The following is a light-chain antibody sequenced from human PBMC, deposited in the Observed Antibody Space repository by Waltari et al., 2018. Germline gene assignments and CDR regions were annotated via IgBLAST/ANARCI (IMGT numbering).Light chain of an antibody. V-gene: IGLV2-14*01. J-gene: IGLJ3*02. Sequence: QSALTQPASVSGSPGQSITISCAGTSSDVGFYNYVSWYQQHPGKAPKLMIYDVFELPSGVSNRFSGSKSGNTASLTISGLQAEDEADYYCNSYTGSSSWVFGGGTELTVL. CDR2: DVF. CDR1: SSDVGFYNY. CDR3: NSYTGSSSWV.